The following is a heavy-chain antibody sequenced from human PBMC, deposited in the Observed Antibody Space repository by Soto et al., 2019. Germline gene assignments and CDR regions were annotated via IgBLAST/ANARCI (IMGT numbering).Heavy chain of an antibody. CDR3: AFGEDSRYSYYGMDV. CDR1: GLTFSSYS. V-gene: IGHV3-48*01. D-gene: IGHD3-10*01. CDR2: ISSSSSTI. Sequence: EVQLVESGGGLVQRGGSLRLSCAASGLTFSSYSMNWVRQAPGKGLEWVSYISSSSSTIYYADSVKGRFTISRDNAKNYLYLQMNSLRAEDTAVYYCAFGEDSRYSYYGMDVWGQGTTVTVSS. J-gene: IGHJ6*02.